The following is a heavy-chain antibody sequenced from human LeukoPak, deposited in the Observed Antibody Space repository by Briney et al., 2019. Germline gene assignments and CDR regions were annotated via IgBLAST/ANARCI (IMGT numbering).Heavy chain of an antibody. Sequence: PGGSLRLSCAASGFIFSSYSMNWVRQGPGKGLEWISYINTDGSTEYYADSVKGRFTISRDNAKNSLYLQMNSLRTEDTALYYCAKDLAVAGTLSYFDYWGQGTLATVSA. CDR1: GFIFSSYS. CDR3: AKDLAVAGTLSYFDY. V-gene: IGHV3-48*01. CDR2: INTDGSTE. D-gene: IGHD6-19*01. J-gene: IGHJ4*02.